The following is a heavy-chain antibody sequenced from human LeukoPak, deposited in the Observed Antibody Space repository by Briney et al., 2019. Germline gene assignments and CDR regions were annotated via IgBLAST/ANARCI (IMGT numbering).Heavy chain of an antibody. Sequence: GGSLGLSCSASGFTFSSYAMSWVRQAPGKGLEWVSGISASGGSTDYADSVKGRFTISRDNSKNTLYLQMNSLRAEDTAVYYCAKLCSGGSCYWNYWGQGTLVTVSS. CDR1: GFTFSSYA. CDR3: AKLCSGGSCYWNY. D-gene: IGHD2-15*01. CDR2: ISASGGST. J-gene: IGHJ4*02. V-gene: IGHV3-23*01.